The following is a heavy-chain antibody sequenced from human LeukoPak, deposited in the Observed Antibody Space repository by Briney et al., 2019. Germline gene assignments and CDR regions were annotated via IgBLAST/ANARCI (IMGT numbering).Heavy chain of an antibody. J-gene: IGHJ4*02. CDR2: IIPILGIA. D-gene: IGHD2-2*01. CDR3: ARSAVVVPAAWA. CDR1: GGTSSSYT. V-gene: IGHV1-69*02. Sequence: ASVKVSCKASGGTSSSYTISWVRQAPGQGLEWMGRIIPILGIANYAQKFQGRVTITADKSTSTAYMELSSLRSEDTAVYYCARSAVVVPAAWAWGQGTLVTVSS.